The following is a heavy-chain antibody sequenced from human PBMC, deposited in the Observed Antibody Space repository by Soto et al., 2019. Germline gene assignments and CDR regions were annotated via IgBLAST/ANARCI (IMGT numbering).Heavy chain of an antibody. CDR1: GFTFRNYG. D-gene: IGHD3-10*01. CDR2: IGIGSSTT. V-gene: IGHV3-48*02. Sequence: PGGSLRLSCAASGFTFRNYGMNWVRQAPGKGLEWVSYIGIGSSTTYYADSVKGRFTISRDNAKNSLYLQMNSLRDEDTAVYYCARPGSGSYSGMDVWGQGTTVTVSS. CDR3: ARPGSGSYSGMDV. J-gene: IGHJ6*02.